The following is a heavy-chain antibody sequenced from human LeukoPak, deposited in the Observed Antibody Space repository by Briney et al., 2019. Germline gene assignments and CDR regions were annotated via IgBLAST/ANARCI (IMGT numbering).Heavy chain of an antibody. Sequence: ASVKVSCKASGYTFTSYDINWVRQATGQGLEWMGWINPNSGGTNYAQKFQGRVTMTRDTSISTVYMELSRLRSDDTAVYYCARVRYDYGAKDFDYWGQGTLVTVSS. J-gene: IGHJ4*02. D-gene: IGHD4-23*01. CDR3: ARVRYDYGAKDFDY. CDR2: INPNSGGT. CDR1: GYTFTSYD. V-gene: IGHV1-2*02.